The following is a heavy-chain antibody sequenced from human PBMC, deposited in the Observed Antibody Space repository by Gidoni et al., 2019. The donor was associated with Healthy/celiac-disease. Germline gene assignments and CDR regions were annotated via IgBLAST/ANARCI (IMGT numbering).Heavy chain of an antibody. CDR3: ARVWEQQLVLYFDY. V-gene: IGHV1-18*01. CDR2: ISAYNGNT. CDR1: GYTFNSYG. Sequence: QVQLVQSGAEVKKPGASVKVSCKASGYTFNSYGISRVRPAPGQGLEWMGWISAYNGNTNYAQKLQGRVTMTTDTSTSTAYMELRSLRSDDTAVYYCARVWEQQLVLYFDYWGQGTLVTVSS. D-gene: IGHD6-13*01. J-gene: IGHJ4*02.